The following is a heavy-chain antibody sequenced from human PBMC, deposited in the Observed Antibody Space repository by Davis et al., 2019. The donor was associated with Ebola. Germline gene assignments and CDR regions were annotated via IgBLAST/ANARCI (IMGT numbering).Heavy chain of an antibody. CDR1: GFAVSSNH. V-gene: IGHV3-53*05. Sequence: GESLKISCAVSGFAVSSNHMSWVRQAPGKGLEWVSVIYDQSTAYADSVRGRFIISRDKSNNTLCLEMNSLRVDDTAVYYCATTQWLREFDNWGQGTLVTVSS. CDR2: IYDQST. J-gene: IGHJ4*02. CDR3: ATTQWLREFDN. D-gene: IGHD6-19*01.